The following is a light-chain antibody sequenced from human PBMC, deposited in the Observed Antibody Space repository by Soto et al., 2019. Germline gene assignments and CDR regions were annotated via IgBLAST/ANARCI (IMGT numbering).Light chain of an antibody. V-gene: IGKV1-5*03. CDR1: QSISSW. Sequence: DIQMTQSPSTLSASVGDRVTITCRASQSISSWLAWCQQKPGKAPNLLIYKASSLESGVPSRFSGSGSGTEFTLTISSLQPDDFATYYCQQYNSFPYTFGQGTKVDIK. CDR2: KAS. CDR3: QQYNSFPYT. J-gene: IGKJ2*01.